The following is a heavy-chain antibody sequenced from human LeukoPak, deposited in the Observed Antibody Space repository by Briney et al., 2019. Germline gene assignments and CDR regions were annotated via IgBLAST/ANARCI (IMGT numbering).Heavy chain of an antibody. CDR2: ISSSGSTI. D-gene: IGHD4-17*01. CDR3: ARARGATVTPHAFDI. CDR1: AFTFSDYY. V-gene: IGHV3-11*04. J-gene: IGHJ3*02. Sequence: GRSLRLSCAASAFTFSDYYMSWIRQAPGKGLEWVSSISSSGSTIYYAGSVKGRFTISRDNAKNSLYLQMNSLRAEDTAVYYCARARGATVTPHAFDIWGQGTMVTVSS.